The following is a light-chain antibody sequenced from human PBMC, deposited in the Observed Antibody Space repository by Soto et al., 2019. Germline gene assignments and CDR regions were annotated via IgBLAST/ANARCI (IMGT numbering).Light chain of an antibody. J-gene: IGKJ1*01. CDR3: QKYNSAPQT. CDR1: QDFNDY. Sequence: DIQMTQSPSSLSASVGDRVTITCRASQDFNDYLASYQHKPGKVPELLIYAVSTLQSGVPSRFSGGGSGTDFTLTMSSLQPEDVATYYCQKYNSAPQTFGQGTKVEI. CDR2: AVS. V-gene: IGKV1-27*01.